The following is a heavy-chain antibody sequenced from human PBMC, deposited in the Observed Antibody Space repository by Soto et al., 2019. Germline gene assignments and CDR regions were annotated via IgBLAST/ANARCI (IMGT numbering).Heavy chain of an antibody. Sequence: EVQLVESGGGLAQPGGSLRLSCAASGLTFTTYWMNWVRQAPGKGLEWVADIRQDGGVKHYVDSVTGRFTISRDNAKNSLYLQMNSLRAEDTAVYYCARADSSGWESGWFDPWGQGTLVTVSS. D-gene: IGHD6-19*01. CDR1: GLTFTTYW. CDR2: IRQDGGVK. J-gene: IGHJ5*02. V-gene: IGHV3-7*03. CDR3: ARADSSGWESGWFDP.